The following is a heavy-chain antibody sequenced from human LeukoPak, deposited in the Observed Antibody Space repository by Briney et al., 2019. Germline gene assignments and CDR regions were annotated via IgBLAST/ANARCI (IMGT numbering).Heavy chain of an antibody. CDR2: ISFDGRNK. CDR1: GFTFTNYA. V-gene: IGHV3-30*04. D-gene: IGHD7-27*01. J-gene: IGHJ4*02. Sequence: GGSLRLSCAASGFTFTNYAMHWVRQAPGKGLEWVAVISFDGRNKFYADSVKGQFTISKDSSKNTLYLQMNSLRTEDTAVYYCVRAHHWALDYWGQGTLVTVSS. CDR3: VRAHHWALDY.